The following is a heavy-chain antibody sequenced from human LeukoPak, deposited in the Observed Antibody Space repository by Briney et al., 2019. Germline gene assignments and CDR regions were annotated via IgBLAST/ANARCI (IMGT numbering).Heavy chain of an antibody. CDR3: AKDRRADGYGLGAFEI. D-gene: IGHD5-24*01. CDR2: IRNDGSDK. Sequence: GGSLRLSCAASGFNIRNYGIHWVRQAPGKGLEWVTVIRNDGSDKYYGDSVKGRFTMSRDNYRNTLFLQMSSLRPEDTAVYYCAKDRRADGYGLGAFEIWGQGTRVTVSP. J-gene: IGHJ3*02. CDR1: GFNIRNYG. V-gene: IGHV3-30*02.